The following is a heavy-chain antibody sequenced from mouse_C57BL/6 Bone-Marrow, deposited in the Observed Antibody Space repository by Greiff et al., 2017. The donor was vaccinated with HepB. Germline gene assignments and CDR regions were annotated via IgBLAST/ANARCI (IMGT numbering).Heavy chain of an antibody. CDR2: ISDGGSYT. D-gene: IGHD1-1*01. Sequence: DVKLVESGGGLVKPGGSLKLSCAASGFTFSSYAMSWVRQTPEKRLEWVATISDGGSYTYYPDNVKGRFTISRDNAKNNLYLQMSHLKSEDTAMYYCARELLRFGNFDVWGTGTTVTVSS. CDR3: ARELLRFGNFDV. J-gene: IGHJ1*03. CDR1: GFTFSSYA. V-gene: IGHV5-4*01.